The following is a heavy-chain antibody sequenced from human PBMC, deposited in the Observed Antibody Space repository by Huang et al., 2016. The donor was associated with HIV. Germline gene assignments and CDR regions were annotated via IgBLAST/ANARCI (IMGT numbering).Heavy chain of an antibody. Sequence: QVQLQQWGAGLLRPSETLSLTCAVYGGSFSGYYGTWIRQPPGTGLEWMGEINHSESTNYNPSLKSRVTISVDTSRNQFSLTLTSVTAADTAVYYCARGQGGYYYYYMDVWGKGTTVTVSS. CDR3: ARGQGGYYYYYMDV. CDR2: INHSEST. V-gene: IGHV4-34*01. J-gene: IGHJ6*03. CDR1: GGSFSGYY.